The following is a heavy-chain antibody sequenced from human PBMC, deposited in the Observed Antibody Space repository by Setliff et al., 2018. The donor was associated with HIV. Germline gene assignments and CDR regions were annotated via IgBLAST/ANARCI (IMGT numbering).Heavy chain of an antibody. J-gene: IGHJ4*02. V-gene: IGHV3-20*04. CDR1: GFTFDDYG. CDR2: INWNGGRI. Sequence: PGGSLRLSCAASGFTFDDYGMSWVRQVPGKGLEWVSGINWNGGRIGYADSVKGRFIISRDNAKNFLYLQMNSLRAEVTALYYCARDETYNSFWSGYSFDYWGQGTLVTVSS. CDR3: ARDETYNSFWSGYSFDY. D-gene: IGHD3-3*01.